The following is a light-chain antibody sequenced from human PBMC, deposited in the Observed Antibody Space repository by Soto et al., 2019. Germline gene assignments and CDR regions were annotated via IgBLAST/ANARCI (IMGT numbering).Light chain of an antibody. Sequence: DIQMTQSPSTLSASVGDRVTITCRASTSISSWLAWYQQKPEKAPKLLLYDASSLDSGVPSRFSGSGSGTEFTLTISSLQPDDFATYYCQQYNSYSLYTFGQGTKLEIK. V-gene: IGKV1-5*01. J-gene: IGKJ2*01. CDR1: TSISSW. CDR2: DAS. CDR3: QQYNSYSLYT.